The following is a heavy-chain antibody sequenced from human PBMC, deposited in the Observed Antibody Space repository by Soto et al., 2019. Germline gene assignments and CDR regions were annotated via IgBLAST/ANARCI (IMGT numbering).Heavy chain of an antibody. D-gene: IGHD2-2*01. J-gene: IGHJ4*02. CDR1: GGSFSGYY. CDR3: ARGPLVVPAAHIFGY. CDR2: INHSGST. V-gene: IGHV4-34*01. Sequence: SETLSLTCAVYGGSFSGYYWSWIRQPPGKGLEWIGEINHSGSTNYNPSLKSRVTISVDTSKNQFSLKLSSMTAADTAVYYCARGPLVVPAAHIFGYWGQGTLVTVSS.